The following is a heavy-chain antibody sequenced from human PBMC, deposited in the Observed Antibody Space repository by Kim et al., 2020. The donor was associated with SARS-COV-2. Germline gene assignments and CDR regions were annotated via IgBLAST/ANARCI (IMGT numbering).Heavy chain of an antibody. CDR1: GFTFSSYD. Sequence: GGSLRLSCAASGFTFSSYDMHWVRQATGKGLEWVSAIGTAGDTYYPGSVKGRFTISRENAKNSLYLQMNSLRAGDTAVYYCARVSGHSSSSGSYYYGMDVWGQGTTVTVSS. V-gene: IGHV3-13*01. CDR2: IGTAGDT. CDR3: ARVSGHSSSSGSYYYGMDV. J-gene: IGHJ6*02. D-gene: IGHD6-13*01.